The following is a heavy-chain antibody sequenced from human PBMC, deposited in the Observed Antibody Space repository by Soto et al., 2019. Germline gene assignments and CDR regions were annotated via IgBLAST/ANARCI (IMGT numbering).Heavy chain of an antibody. CDR2: INPNSGGT. CDR1: GYTFTGYY. J-gene: IGHJ6*03. V-gene: IGHV1-2*04. CDR3: ARGNGDSWDYYYYMDV. D-gene: IGHD4-17*01. Sequence: EASVKVSCKASGYTFTGYYMHWVRQAPGQGLEWMGWINPNSGGTNYAQKFQGWVTMTRDTSISTAYMELSRLRSDDTAVYYCARGNGDSWDYYYYMDVWGKGTTVTVSS.